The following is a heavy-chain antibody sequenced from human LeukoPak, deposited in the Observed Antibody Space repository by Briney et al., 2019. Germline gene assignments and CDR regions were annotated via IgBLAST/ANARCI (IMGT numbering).Heavy chain of an antibody. D-gene: IGHD6-13*01. CDR2: ISSSGGST. Sequence: GGSLRLSCAASGFSFSSYAMSWVRQAPGKGLEWVSTISSSGGSTYYADSVKGRFTISRDNSKSTLYLQMNSLRAEDTAVYYCAKATFASSWNLYFDYWGQGTLVTVSS. J-gene: IGHJ4*02. V-gene: IGHV3-23*01. CDR3: AKATFASSWNLYFDY. CDR1: GFSFSSYA.